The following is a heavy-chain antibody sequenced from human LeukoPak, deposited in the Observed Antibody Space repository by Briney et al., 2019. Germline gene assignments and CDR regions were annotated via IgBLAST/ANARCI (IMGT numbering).Heavy chain of an antibody. V-gene: IGHV3-11*01. J-gene: IGHJ4*02. Sequence: KTGGSPRLSCAAAGFTFSDYYMAWVRQAPGKGLEWISYMSGRGYPIYYADTVRGRFTISRDNAKSSLYLQMTSLRAEDTAVYFCARVGIALAVPFDFWGQGSPVIVSS. CDR2: MSGRGYPI. CDR3: ARVGIALAVPFDF. D-gene: IGHD2-21*01. CDR1: GFTFSDYY.